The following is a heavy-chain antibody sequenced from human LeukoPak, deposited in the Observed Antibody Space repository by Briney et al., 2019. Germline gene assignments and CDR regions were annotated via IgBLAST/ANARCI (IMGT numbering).Heavy chain of an antibody. CDR2: IYPSGTT. J-gene: IGHJ5*02. Sequence: SETLSLTCTVSGYSISSGYYWGWIRQPPGKGLEWIGNIYPSGTTYYNPSLKTRVTISLDTSKNQFSLKLNSVTASDTAVYYCARGFTYGGWFAPWGQGTLVTVSS. D-gene: IGHD5-18*01. CDR1: GYSISSGYY. CDR3: ARGFTYGGWFAP. V-gene: IGHV4-38-2*02.